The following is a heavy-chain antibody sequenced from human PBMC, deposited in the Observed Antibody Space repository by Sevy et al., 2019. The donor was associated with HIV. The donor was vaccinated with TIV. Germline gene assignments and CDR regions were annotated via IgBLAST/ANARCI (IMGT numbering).Heavy chain of an antibody. J-gene: IGHJ4*02. D-gene: IGHD3-3*01. Sequence: SETLSLTCTVYSGSFSDFYCNWIRQSPGKGLEWIGEINHREVTNYNPSLKSRVTISADASNSQFSLKLTSVTAADTAVYYCVRFDTKIKIFGVPRGAYWGPGTLVTVSS. CDR3: VRFDTKIKIFGVPRGAY. V-gene: IGHV4-34*01. CDR2: INHREVT. CDR1: SGSFSDFY.